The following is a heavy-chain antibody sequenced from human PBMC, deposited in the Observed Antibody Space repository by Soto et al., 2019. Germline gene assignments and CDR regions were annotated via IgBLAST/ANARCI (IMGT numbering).Heavy chain of an antibody. J-gene: IGHJ4*02. D-gene: IGHD5-12*01. CDR2: ISAYNGNT. CDR1: GYTFTSYG. Sequence: ASVKVPCKASGYTFTSYGISWVRQAPGQGLEWMGWISAYNGNTNYAQKLQGRVTMTTDTSTSTAYMELRSLRSDDTAVYYCARDLGGYSGYDYFPYDYWGQGTLVTVSS. CDR3: ARDLGGYSGYDYFPYDY. V-gene: IGHV1-18*01.